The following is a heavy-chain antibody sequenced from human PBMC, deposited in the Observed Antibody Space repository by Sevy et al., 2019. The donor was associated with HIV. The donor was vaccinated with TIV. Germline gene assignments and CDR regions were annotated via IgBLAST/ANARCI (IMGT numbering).Heavy chain of an antibody. J-gene: IGHJ6*02. Sequence: GGSLRLSCAASGFTFSSYWMSWVRQAPGKGLEWVANIKQDESAKYYVGSVKGRFTIYRDNAKNSLYLQMNSLRAEDTAVYYCARDNEYSYCGMDVWGPGTTVTVSS. D-gene: IGHD1-1*01. V-gene: IGHV3-7*01. CDR3: ARDNEYSYCGMDV. CDR2: IKQDESAK. CDR1: GFTFSSYW.